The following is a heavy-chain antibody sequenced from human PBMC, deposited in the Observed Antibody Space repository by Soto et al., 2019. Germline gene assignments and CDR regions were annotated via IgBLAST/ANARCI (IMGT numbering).Heavy chain of an antibody. Sequence: EVQLLESGGGLVQPGGSLRLSCAASGFTFSNYAMMWVRQAQGKRLEWVSSVSGSGSNPDYADYVKDRLTVFRDNSNNSLYMQMNKLRVDDTAVYYCTRDSTTRSCWDYWGQGTLITVSS. D-gene: IGHD1-1*01. CDR1: GFTFSNYA. CDR2: VSGSGSNP. V-gene: IGHV3-23*01. J-gene: IGHJ4*02. CDR3: TRDSTTRSCWDY.